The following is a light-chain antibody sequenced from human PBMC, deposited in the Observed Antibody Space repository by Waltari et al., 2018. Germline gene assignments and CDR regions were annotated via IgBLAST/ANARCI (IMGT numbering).Light chain of an antibody. V-gene: IGLV8-61*01. CDR2: NPN. CDR1: SASVSTTYY. J-gene: IGLJ3*02. Sequence: QTVVTQEPSFSVSPGGTVTLTCGLTSASVSTTYYPSWYQQTPGQAPRTLIYNPNTRSSGVPDRFSGSILGNKAALTITGAQAEDESDYYCVLYMGSASWVFGGGTQLTVL. CDR3: VLYMGSASWV.